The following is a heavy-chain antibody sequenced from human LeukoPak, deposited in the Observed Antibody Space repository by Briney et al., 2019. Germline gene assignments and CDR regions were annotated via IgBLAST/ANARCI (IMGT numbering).Heavy chain of an antibody. J-gene: IGHJ3*02. CDR1: GGSISSYY. V-gene: IGHV4-59*01. CDR2: IYYSGGT. D-gene: IGHD3-10*01. CDR3: ARPSRSISTAGAFDI. Sequence: ASETLSLTCTVSGGSISSYYWTWIRQPPGKGLGLEWIGYIYYSGGTNYNPSLKSRVTISVGTSKNQFSLKLSSVTAADTAVYYCARPSRSISTAGAFDIWGQGTMVTVSS.